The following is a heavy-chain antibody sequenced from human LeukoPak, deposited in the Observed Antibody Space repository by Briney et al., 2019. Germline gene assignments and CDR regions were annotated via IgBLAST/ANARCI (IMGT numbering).Heavy chain of an antibody. V-gene: IGHV4-59*01. D-gene: IGHD6-13*01. J-gene: IGHJ4*02. CDR1: GGSNSSYY. CDR3: ARAPLIAAAEYDY. CDR2: IYYSGST. Sequence: SETLSLTCTVSGGSNSSYYWSWIRQPPGKGLEWIGYIYYSGSTNYNPSLKSRVTISVDTSKNQFSLKLSSVTAADTAVYYCARAPLIAAAEYDYWGQGTLVTVSS.